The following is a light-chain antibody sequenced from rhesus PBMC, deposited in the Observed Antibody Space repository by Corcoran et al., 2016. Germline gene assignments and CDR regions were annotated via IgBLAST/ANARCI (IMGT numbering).Light chain of an antibody. V-gene: IGKV1-36*02. J-gene: IGKJ4*01. Sequence: DIQMTQSPSSLSASVGDRATITCRASQGISDYLSWYQQKPGETPKRLIYAASNLESGVPSRFSGSGSGTDFTLTISNLQPEDFATYYCLQGYSSPLTFGGGTKVEIK. CDR2: AAS. CDR1: QGISDY. CDR3: LQGYSSPLT.